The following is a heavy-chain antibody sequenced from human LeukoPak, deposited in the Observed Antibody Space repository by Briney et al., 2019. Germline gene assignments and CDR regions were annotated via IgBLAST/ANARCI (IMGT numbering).Heavy chain of an antibody. CDR3: ARSDYYDSSGYYSVDY. D-gene: IGHD3-22*01. Sequence: PSETLSLTCTVSGVSFSSYYWSWIRQPPGKGLEWIGYIYYSGSTNYNPSLKSRVTISLDTYKNQFSLKLSSVTAADTAVYYCARSDYYDSSGYYSVDYWGQGTLVTVSS. CDR1: GVSFSSYY. CDR2: IYYSGST. J-gene: IGHJ4*02. V-gene: IGHV4-59*01.